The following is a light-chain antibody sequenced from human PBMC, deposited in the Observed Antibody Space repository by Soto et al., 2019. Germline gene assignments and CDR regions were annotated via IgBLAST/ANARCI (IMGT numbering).Light chain of an antibody. J-gene: IGLJ3*02. CDR2: EDS. V-gene: IGLV2-14*01. CDR3: SSYTSSNTGV. CDR1: SSDLGGYNY. Sequence: QSVLIQPASVSGSPGQSITISCTGTSSDLGGYNYVSWYQHHPGKAPKLMIYEDSNRPSGVSNRFSGSKSGNTASLTISGLQAEDEADYYCSSYTSSNTGVFGGGTKLTVL.